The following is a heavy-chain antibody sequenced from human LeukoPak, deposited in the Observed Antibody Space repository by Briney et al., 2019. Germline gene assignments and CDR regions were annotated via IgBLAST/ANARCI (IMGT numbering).Heavy chain of an antibody. Sequence: PSETLSLTCAVYGGSFSGYCWSWIRQPPGKGLEWIGEINHSGSTNYNPSLKSRVTISVDTSKNQFSLKLSSVTAADTAVYYCARPRSNYGDYGFGYWGQGTLVTVSS. CDR3: ARPRSNYGDYGFGY. J-gene: IGHJ4*02. CDR2: INHSGST. D-gene: IGHD4-17*01. V-gene: IGHV4-34*01. CDR1: GGSFSGYC.